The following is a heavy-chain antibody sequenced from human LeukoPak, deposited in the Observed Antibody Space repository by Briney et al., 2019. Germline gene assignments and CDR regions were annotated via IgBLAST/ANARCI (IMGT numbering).Heavy chain of an antibody. J-gene: IGHJ5*02. D-gene: IGHD3-16*01. Sequence: SETLSLTCTVSGGSISSYYWSWIRQPPGKGLEWIGYIYYSGSTNYNPSLKSRVTISVHTSKNQFSLKLSSVTAADTAVYYCARALVMGKRGWFDPWGQGTLVTVSS. CDR1: GGSISSYY. V-gene: IGHV4-59*08. CDR2: IYYSGST. CDR3: ARALVMGKRGWFDP.